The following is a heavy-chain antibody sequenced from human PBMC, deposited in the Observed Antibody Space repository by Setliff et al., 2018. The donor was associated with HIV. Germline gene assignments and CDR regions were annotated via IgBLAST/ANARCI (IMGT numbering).Heavy chain of an antibody. Sequence: LEWIGYIHHSGSAHYNPXXXSRXXXSIDTXXNQFALRLSSVTAADTAVYYCAXXXNXXXDSDGYDYLDLWGRGTLVTVSS. V-gene: IGHV4-59*01. CDR3: AXXXNXXXDSDGYDYLDL. D-gene: IGHD3-22*01. CDR2: IHHSGSA. J-gene: IGHJ2*01.